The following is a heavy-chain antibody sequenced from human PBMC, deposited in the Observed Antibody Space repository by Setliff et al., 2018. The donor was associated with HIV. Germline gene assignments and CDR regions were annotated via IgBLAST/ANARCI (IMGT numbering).Heavy chain of an antibody. V-gene: IGHV4-59*01. D-gene: IGHD3-22*01. CDR2: IYYSGST. CDR3: ARLVVITTNFDY. CDR1: GGSISSYY. Sequence: SETLSLTCTVSGGSISSYYWSWIRQPPGKGLEWIGYIYYSGSTNYNPSLKSRVTISVDTSKNQFSLKLSSVTAADTAVYYCARLVVITTNFDYWGQGTLVTVSS. J-gene: IGHJ4*02.